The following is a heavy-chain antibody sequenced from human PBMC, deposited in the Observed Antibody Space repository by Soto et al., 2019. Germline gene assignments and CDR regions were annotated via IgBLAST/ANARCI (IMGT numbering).Heavy chain of an antibody. J-gene: IGHJ5*02. CDR2: MNPNSANT. CDR1: GYTFSNND. D-gene: IGHD1-1*01. V-gene: IGHV1-8*01. Sequence: ASVKVSCKASGYTFSNNDISWLRQAPGQGPEWMGWMNPNSANTGYAQKFRGRVTMTRNTSISTAYMELSSLRSDDTAIYYCARMATSGTLNCFDPWGQGTLVTVSS. CDR3: ARMATSGTLNCFDP.